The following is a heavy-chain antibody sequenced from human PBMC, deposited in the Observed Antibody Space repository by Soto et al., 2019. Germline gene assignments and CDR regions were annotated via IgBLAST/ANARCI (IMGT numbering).Heavy chain of an antibody. CDR2: IYRGDAT. CDR3: ARDRSDSSRADSFDI. J-gene: IGHJ3*02. Sequence: GGSLRLSCAVSGFTVSDNYMSWVRQAPGKGLEWVSVIYRGDATHYADSVKGRFTISRDNSKNTVYLQMNSLRAEDTAVYYCARDRSDSSRADSFDIWGQGTMVTVSS. V-gene: IGHV3-53*01. D-gene: IGHD6-25*01. CDR1: GFTVSDNY.